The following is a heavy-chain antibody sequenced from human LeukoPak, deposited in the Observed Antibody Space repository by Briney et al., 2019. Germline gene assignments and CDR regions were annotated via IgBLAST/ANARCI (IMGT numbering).Heavy chain of an antibody. J-gene: IGHJ4*02. V-gene: IGHV3-30*03. D-gene: IGHD5-24*01. CDR3: VREMATISSFDY. Sequence: PGGSLRLSCAASGFTFSSYGMHCVRQAPGKGLEWVAVISYDGSNKYYADSVKGRFTISRDNSKNTLYLQMNSLRAEDTAVYYCVREMATISSFDYWGQGTLVTVSS. CDR1: GFTFSSYG. CDR2: ISYDGSNK.